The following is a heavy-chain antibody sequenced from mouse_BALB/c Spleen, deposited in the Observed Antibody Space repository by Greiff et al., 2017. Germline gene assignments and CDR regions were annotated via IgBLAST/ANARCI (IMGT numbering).Heavy chain of an antibody. V-gene: IGHV5-6-2*01. CDR1: GFTFSSYY. CDR3: ARRDGTYFDY. D-gene: IGHD4-1*01. CDR2: INSNGGST. J-gene: IGHJ2*01. Sequence: EVKLMESGGGLVKLGGSLKLSCAASGFTFSSYYMSWVRQTPEKRLELVAAINSNGGSTYYPDTVKGRFTISRDNAKNTLYLQMSSLKSEDTALYYCARRDGTYFDYWGQGTTLTVSS.